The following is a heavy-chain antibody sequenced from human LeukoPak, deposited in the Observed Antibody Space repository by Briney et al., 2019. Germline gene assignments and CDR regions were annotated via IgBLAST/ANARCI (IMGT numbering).Heavy chain of an antibody. CDR3: ARGEYCSGGSCYFDY. CDR1: GGSISSYY. Sequence: SETLSLTCTVSGGSISSYYWSWIRQPPGKGLEWIGYIYTSESTNYNPSLKSRVTISLDTSKNQFSLKLSSVTAADTAVYYCARGEYCSGGSCYFDYWGQGTLVTVSS. D-gene: IGHD2-15*01. V-gene: IGHV4-4*09. CDR2: IYTSEST. J-gene: IGHJ4*02.